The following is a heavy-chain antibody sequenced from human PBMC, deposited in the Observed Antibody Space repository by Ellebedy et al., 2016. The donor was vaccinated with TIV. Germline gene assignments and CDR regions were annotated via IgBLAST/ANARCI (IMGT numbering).Heavy chain of an antibody. J-gene: IGHJ3*02. D-gene: IGHD2-8*02. CDR3: AKDVRYTTGWGGALDI. Sequence: PGGSLRLSCAASGFNFGGHAMKWVRQAPGKGLEWVSSIGSSAYTTHYADSVKGRFTISREKSRNTLYLQMNSLRGEDTAVYFCAKDVRYTTGWGGALDIWGQGAMVTVSS. V-gene: IGHV3-23*01. CDR1: GFNFGGHA. CDR2: IGSSAYTT.